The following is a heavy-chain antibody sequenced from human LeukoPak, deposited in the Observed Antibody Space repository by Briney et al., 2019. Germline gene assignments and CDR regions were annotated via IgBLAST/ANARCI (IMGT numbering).Heavy chain of an antibody. CDR3: VNRQRTAAGDYYMDV. V-gene: IGHV2-5*02. J-gene: IGHJ6*03. CDR1: GFSLSTVHMG. Sequence: SGPTLVTPTQTLTLTCTFSGFSLSTVHMGEGWIRQPPGKALEWLALIYWDDDKRYSPSLESRLTITKDTSKNQVVLIMTHMDPADTGRYYCVNRQRTAAGDYYMDVWGIGTTVTVSS. CDR2: IYWDDDK. D-gene: IGHD3-9*01.